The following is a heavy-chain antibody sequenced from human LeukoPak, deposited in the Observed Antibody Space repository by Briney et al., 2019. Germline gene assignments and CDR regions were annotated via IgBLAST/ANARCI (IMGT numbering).Heavy chain of an antibody. Sequence: ASVKVSCKASGYTFTGYYMHWVRQAPGQGLEWMGWINPNSGGTNYAQKFQGRATMTTDTSTSTAYMELRSLRSDDTAVYYCASPYCSGGTCYAHDAFDIWGQGTMVTVSS. J-gene: IGHJ3*02. D-gene: IGHD2-15*01. CDR1: GYTFTGYY. V-gene: IGHV1-2*02. CDR2: INPNSGGT. CDR3: ASPYCSGGTCYAHDAFDI.